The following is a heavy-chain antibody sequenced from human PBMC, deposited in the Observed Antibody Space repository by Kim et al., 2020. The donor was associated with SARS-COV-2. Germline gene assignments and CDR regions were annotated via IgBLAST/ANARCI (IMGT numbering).Heavy chain of an antibody. J-gene: IGHJ5*02. Sequence: GGSLRLSCAASGFTFSSYAMHWVRQAPGKGLEWVAVISYDGSNKYYADSVKGRFTISRDNSKNTLYLQMNSLRAEDTAVYYCVFPKSEAYYDFWSGYSGGWFDPWGQGTLVTVSS. D-gene: IGHD3-3*01. V-gene: IGHV3-30-3*01. CDR2: ISYDGSNK. CDR3: VFPKSEAYYDFWSGYSGGWFDP. CDR1: GFTFSSYA.